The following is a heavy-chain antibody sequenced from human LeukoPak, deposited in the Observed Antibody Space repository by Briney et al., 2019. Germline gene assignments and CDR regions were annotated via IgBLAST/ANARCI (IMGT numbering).Heavy chain of an antibody. Sequence: GGSLRLSCAASGFTFSSHAISWVRQAPGKGLEWVSAISGSGGGTWYADSVKGRFTISRDNSKNTLYLQMNSLRAEDTAAYYCAKDLYGSYGSRYDYWGQGTLVTVSS. CDR2: ISGSGGGT. J-gene: IGHJ4*02. CDR1: GFTFSSHA. CDR3: AKDLYGSYGSRYDY. D-gene: IGHD6-19*01. V-gene: IGHV3-23*01.